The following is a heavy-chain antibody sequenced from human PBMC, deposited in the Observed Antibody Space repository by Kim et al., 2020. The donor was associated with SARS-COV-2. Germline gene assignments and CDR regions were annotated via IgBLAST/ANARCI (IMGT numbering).Heavy chain of an antibody. D-gene: IGHD3-9*01. CDR2: MNPNSGNT. J-gene: IGHJ5*02. Sequence: ASVKVSCKASGYTFTSYDINWVRQATGQGLEWMGWMNPNSGNTGYAQKFQGRVTMTRNTSISTAYMELSSLRSEDTAVYYCARAGRYFDWLRTTLHRNWFDPGGKGTLVTVPS. V-gene: IGHV1-8*01. CDR1: GYTFTSYD. CDR3: ARAGRYFDWLRTTLHRNWFDP.